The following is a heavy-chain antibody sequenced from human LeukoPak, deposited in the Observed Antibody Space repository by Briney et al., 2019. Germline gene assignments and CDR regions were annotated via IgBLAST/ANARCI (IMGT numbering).Heavy chain of an antibody. CDR1: GYSFTSYW. J-gene: IGHJ3*02. CDR3: AGLPPAVTTPNSAFDI. V-gene: IGHV5-51*01. Sequence: GESLKISCEASGYSFTSYWIGWVRQVPEKGLEWMGIIYPGDSDTTYSPSFQGQVSMSADKSISTAYLQWSSLKASDTAMYYCAGLPPAVTTPNSAFDIWGQGTMVTISS. D-gene: IGHD4-17*01. CDR2: IYPGDSDT.